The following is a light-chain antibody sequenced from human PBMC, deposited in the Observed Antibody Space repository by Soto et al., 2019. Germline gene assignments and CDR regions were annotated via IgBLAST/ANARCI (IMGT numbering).Light chain of an antibody. CDR2: GAS. V-gene: IGKV3-20*01. J-gene: IGKJ1*01. CDR3: QQYDRSPWT. CDR1: QRVSSSF. Sequence: EIVLTQSPGTLSLSPGERATLSCRASQRVSSSFLAWYQQKAGQAPRLLIYGASSRATGIPDRFSGSGSGTDFTLTISRLEPEDFAVYYCQQYDRSPWTFGQGTKVEIK.